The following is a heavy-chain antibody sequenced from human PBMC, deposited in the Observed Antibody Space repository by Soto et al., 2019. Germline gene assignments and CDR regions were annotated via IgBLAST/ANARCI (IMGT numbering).Heavy chain of an antibody. D-gene: IGHD2-2*01. Sequence: EGSLRLSCAASGFTFSSYGMNWVRQAPGKGLEWVSSISSTSTYIYYADSVEGRFTISRDNAKNSLYVQMNSLRDEDTAVYYCARGGSTSPYYFDYWGQGTLVTVSS. V-gene: IGHV3-21*01. CDR1: GFTFSSYG. CDR2: ISSTSTYI. J-gene: IGHJ4*02. CDR3: ARGGSTSPYYFDY.